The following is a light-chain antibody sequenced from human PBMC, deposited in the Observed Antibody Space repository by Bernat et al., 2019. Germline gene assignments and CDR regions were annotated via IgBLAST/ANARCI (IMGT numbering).Light chain of an antibody. Sequence: QTVVTQEPSFSVSPGGTVTLTCGLRSGAVSKNYYPSWYQQTPGQAPRTLIYSTEARSSGVPDRFSGSILGNKAALTITGAQADDESDYSCVLYMGDGIWVFGGGTKLTVL. V-gene: IGLV8-61*01. CDR2: STE. J-gene: IGLJ3*02. CDR1: SGAVSKNYY. CDR3: VLYMGDGIWV.